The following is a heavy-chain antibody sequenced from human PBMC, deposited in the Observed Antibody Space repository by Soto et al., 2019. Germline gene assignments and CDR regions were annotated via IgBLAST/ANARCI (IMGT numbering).Heavy chain of an antibody. CDR1: GGSISSYY. J-gene: IGHJ4*02. CDR3: ASATDMVWGPAGMVRSGFDY. CDR2: IYYSGST. Sequence: QVQLQESGPGLVKPSETLSLTCTVSGGSISSYYWSWIRQPPGKGLEWMGYIYYSGSTNYNPSLKRRVTISVDTSKHQFSLKLSSVTAADTAVYYCASATDMVWGPAGMVRSGFDYWGQGTLVTVSS. D-gene: IGHD3-10*01. V-gene: IGHV4-59*01.